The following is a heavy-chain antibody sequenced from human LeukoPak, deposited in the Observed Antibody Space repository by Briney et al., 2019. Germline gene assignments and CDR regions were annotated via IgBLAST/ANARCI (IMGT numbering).Heavy chain of an antibody. V-gene: IGHV3-30*02. J-gene: IGHJ6*03. CDR1: GFTFSSYG. Sequence: GGSLRLSCAASGFTFSSYGMHWVRQAPGKGLEWVAVIWYDGSNKYYADSVKGRFTISRDNSKNTLYLQMNSLRAEDTAVYYCAKVWALTYYYYYYMDAWGKGTTVTVSS. CDR2: IWYDGSNK. D-gene: IGHD1-26*01. CDR3: AKVWALTYYYYYYMDA.